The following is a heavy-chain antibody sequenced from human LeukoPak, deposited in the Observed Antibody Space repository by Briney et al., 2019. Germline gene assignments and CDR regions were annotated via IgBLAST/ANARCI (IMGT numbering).Heavy chain of an antibody. CDR1: GYTFTSYG. J-gene: IGHJ4*02. Sequence: ASVKVSCKASGYTFTSYGISWVRQAPGQGLEWMGWISAYNGNTNYAQKLQGRVTMTTDTSTSTAYMELRSLRSDDTAVYYCARDRRGVAGTESSDHWGQGTLVTVSS. D-gene: IGHD6-19*01. CDR3: ARDRRGVAGTESSDH. CDR2: ISAYNGNT. V-gene: IGHV1-18*01.